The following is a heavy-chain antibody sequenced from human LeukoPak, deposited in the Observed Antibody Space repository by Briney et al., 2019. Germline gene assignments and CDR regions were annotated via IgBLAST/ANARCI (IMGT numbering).Heavy chain of an antibody. CDR1: GYTFTGYY. CDR2: INPNSGGT. J-gene: IGHJ6*03. D-gene: IGHD3-10*01. Sequence: ASVQVSCKASGYTFTGYYMHWVRQAPGQGLEWMGWINPNSGGTNYAQKFQGRVTMTRDTSISTAYMELSRLRSDDTAVYYCARVRIVGVGDWFGKSGYYMDVWGKGTTVTVSS. V-gene: IGHV1-2*02. CDR3: ARVRIVGVGDWFGKSGYYMDV.